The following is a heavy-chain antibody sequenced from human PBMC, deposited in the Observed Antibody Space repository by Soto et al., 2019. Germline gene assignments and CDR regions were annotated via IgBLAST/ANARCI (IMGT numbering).Heavy chain of an antibody. Sequence: EVQLIESGGGWVQPGTSLRVSCVASGFTFHEYAIHWVRQAPGKGLEWVSGISSDGNTIAYADSVQGRFTVFRDNAKNSLYLQMNSLRAEDTALYYCTKGGYDLIYYFGMDVWGQGTTVTVSS. CDR1: GFTFHEYA. D-gene: IGHD5-12*01. V-gene: IGHV3-9*01. CDR2: ISSDGNTI. CDR3: TKGGYDLIYYFGMDV. J-gene: IGHJ6*02.